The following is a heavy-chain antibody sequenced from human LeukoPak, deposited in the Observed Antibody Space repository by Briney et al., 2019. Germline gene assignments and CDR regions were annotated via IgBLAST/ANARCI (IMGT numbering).Heavy chain of an antibody. CDR3: AKWTRLSDSSGHGYFHH. V-gene: IGHV4-39*07. Sequence: SETLSLTCTVSGGSISSYNSYWGWIRQPPGKGLEWIATIFYAGNTYYHPSLKTRVTISLDTSENQFSLQLNSVTAADTALYSCAKWTRLSDSSGHGYFHHWGQGTLVTVSS. J-gene: IGHJ1*01. CDR1: GGSISSYNSY. D-gene: IGHD6-19*01. CDR2: IFYAGNT.